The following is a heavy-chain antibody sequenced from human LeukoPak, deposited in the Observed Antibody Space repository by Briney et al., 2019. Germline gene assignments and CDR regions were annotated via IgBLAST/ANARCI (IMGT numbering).Heavy chain of an antibody. CDR3: AGGHIAVASSFDF. Sequence: SVKVSCKSSGGTFSSYASSWVRQAPGQGLEWMGGIIPIFGTANYAQKFQGRVTITTDESTSTAYMELSSLRSEDTAVYYCAGGHIAVASSFDFWGQGTLVTVSS. D-gene: IGHD6-19*01. V-gene: IGHV1-69*05. CDR2: IIPIFGTA. J-gene: IGHJ4*02. CDR1: GGTFSSYA.